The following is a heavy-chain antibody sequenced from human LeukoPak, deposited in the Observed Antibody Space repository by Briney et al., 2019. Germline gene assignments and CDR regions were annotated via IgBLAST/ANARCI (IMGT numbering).Heavy chain of an antibody. CDR3: ARVRLVCSSTSCYPNYGMDV. Sequence: ASVKVSCKASGYTFTGYYMHWVRQAPGQGLEWMGWINPNSGGTNYAQKFQGRVTMTRDTSISTAYMELSSLRSEDTAVYYCARVRLVCSSTSCYPNYGMDVWGQGTTVTVSS. J-gene: IGHJ6*02. CDR2: INPNSGGT. D-gene: IGHD2-2*01. CDR1: GYTFTGYY. V-gene: IGHV1-2*02.